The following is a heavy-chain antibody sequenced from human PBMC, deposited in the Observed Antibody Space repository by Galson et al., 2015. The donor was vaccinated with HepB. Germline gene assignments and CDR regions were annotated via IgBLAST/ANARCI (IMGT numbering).Heavy chain of an antibody. CDR1: GFTFSDYY. J-gene: IGHJ4*02. CDR3: ASSMPGIARDLDY. V-gene: IGHV3-11*03. D-gene: IGHD6-13*01. Sequence: SLRLSCAASGFTFSDYYMSWIRQAPGKGLEWVSYISSSSSYTNYADSVKGRFTISRDNAKNSLYLQMNSLRAEDTAVYYCASSMPGIARDLDYWGQGTLVTVSS. CDR2: ISSSSSYT.